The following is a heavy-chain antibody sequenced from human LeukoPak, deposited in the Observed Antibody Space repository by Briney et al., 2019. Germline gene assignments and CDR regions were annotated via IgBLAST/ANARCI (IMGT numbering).Heavy chain of an antibody. CDR2: IYHSGST. D-gene: IGHD3-3*01. CDR1: GGSISSGGYS. J-gene: IGHJ4*02. CDR3: ASASVHYDFWSGYYRPDGYYFDY. Sequence: SQTLSLTCAVSGGSISSGGYSWSWIRQPPGTSLEWIGYIYHSGSTYYNPSLKSRVTISVDRSKNQFSLKLSSVTAADTAVYYCASASVHYDFWSGYYRPDGYYFDYWGQGTLVTVSS. V-gene: IGHV4-30-2*01.